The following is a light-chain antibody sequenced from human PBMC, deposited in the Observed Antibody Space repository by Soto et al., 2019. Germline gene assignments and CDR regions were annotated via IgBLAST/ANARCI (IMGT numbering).Light chain of an antibody. J-gene: IGKJ1*01. CDR3: QQYNSYPVT. CDR1: QSISSW. CDR2: KAS. V-gene: IGKV1-5*03. Sequence: IQMTQSPSTLSASVGDRVTITCLASQSISSWLAWYQQKPGKAPKLLIYKASSLESGVPSRFSGSGSGTEFTLTISSLQPDDFATYYCQQYNSYPVTFGQGTKVDI.